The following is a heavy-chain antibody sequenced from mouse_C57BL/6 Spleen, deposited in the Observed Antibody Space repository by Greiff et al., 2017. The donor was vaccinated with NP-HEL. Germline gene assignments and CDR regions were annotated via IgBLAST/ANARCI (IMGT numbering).Heavy chain of an antibody. D-gene: IGHD3-2*02. V-gene: IGHV3-6*01. CDR2: ISYDGSN. CDR1: GYSITSGYY. CDR3: ARELRLLLFDY. Sequence: EVKLMESGPGLVKPSQSLSLTCSVTGYSITSGYYWNWIRQFPGNKLEWMGYISYDGSNNYNPSLKNRISITRDTSKNQFFLKLNSVTTEDTATYYCARELRLLLFDYWGQGTTLTVSS. J-gene: IGHJ2*01.